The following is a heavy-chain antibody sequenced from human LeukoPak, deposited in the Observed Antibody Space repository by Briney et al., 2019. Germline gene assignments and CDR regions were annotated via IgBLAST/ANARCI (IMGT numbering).Heavy chain of an antibody. V-gene: IGHV1-18*01. J-gene: IGHJ6*02. CDR1: GYTFTSYG. D-gene: IGHD4/OR15-4a*01. CDR3: ARGARAQIGSYYHGMDV. Sequence: ASVKVSCKASGYTFTSYGISWVRQAPGQGLEWMGWISAYNGNTNYAQKLQGRVTMTTDTSTSTAYMELRSLRSDDTAVYYCARGARAQIGSYYHGMDVWGPGTTVTVSS. CDR2: ISAYNGNT.